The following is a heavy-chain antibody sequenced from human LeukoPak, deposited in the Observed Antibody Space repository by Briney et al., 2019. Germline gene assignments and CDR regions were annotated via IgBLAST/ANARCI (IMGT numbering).Heavy chain of an antibody. D-gene: IGHD4-17*01. CDR3: ASGGYGDYVLNY. V-gene: IGHV3-53*01. CDR1: GFNFGSYY. CDR2: IYSAGNT. J-gene: IGHJ4*02. Sequence: GGSLRLSCAASGFNFGSYYMTWVRQAPGKGLEWVSVIYSAGNTYYADSVKGRFTISRDYSKNMLYLQMNSLRADDTAVYYCASGGYGDYVLNYWGQGTLVTVSS.